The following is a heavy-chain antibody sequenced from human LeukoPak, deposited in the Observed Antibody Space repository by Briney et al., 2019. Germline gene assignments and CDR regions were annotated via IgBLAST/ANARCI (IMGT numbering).Heavy chain of an antibody. CDR2: IYTNGDT. V-gene: IGHV4-4*07. D-gene: IGHD6-13*01. Sequence: SETLSLTCTVSGGSISGYYWSWIRQPAGQGLEWIGRIYTNGDTRYHPSLKRRVTISLDTSNNQLSLKLRPVTAADTAVYYCARAAGAAGGQYFDYWGQGTLVTVSS. CDR1: GGSISGYY. CDR3: ARAAGAAGGQYFDY. J-gene: IGHJ4*02.